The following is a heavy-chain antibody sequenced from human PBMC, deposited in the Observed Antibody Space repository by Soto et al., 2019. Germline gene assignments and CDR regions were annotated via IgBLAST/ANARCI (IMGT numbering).Heavy chain of an antibody. V-gene: IGHV1-69*13. Sequence: SVKVSCKASGGTFNSYAISWVRQAPGQGLEWMGGIIPIFGTANYAQKFQGRVTITADESTSTAYMELSSLRSEDTAVYYCARVFWQLVQLDGMDVWGQGTTVTVSS. CDR2: IIPIFGTA. CDR3: ARVFWQLVQLDGMDV. J-gene: IGHJ6*02. CDR1: GGTFNSYA. D-gene: IGHD6-6*01.